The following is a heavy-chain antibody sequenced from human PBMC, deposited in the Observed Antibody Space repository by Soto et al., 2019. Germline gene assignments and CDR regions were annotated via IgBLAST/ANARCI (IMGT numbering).Heavy chain of an antibody. Sequence: GGSLRLSCSFAWFTVIDSMSWVRQAPGKGLECVSFIHSDGSTHYTDSVGGRFTISRDNSKNTLYLQMDRLRVDDTAVYFCARDASGPFDYWGQGTLVTVSS. CDR3: ARDASGPFDY. J-gene: IGHJ4*02. D-gene: IGHD6-19*01. CDR2: IHSDGST. V-gene: IGHV3-53*01. CDR1: WFTVIDS.